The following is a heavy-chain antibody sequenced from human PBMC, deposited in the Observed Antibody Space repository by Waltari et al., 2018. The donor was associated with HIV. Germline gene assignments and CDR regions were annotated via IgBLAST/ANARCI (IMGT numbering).Heavy chain of an antibody. D-gene: IGHD3-16*01. Sequence: QVQLVQSGAEVKKPGSSVKVSCKASGDTFSSYAISGVRKAPGQGLEWLGGISPGVGTTNYAQKCQGRVTIPADESTSTAYMELSSLRSEDTAVYYCASPISPGGMYYYGMDVWGQGTTVTVSS. J-gene: IGHJ6*02. CDR3: ASPISPGGMYYYGMDV. CDR1: GDTFSSYA. CDR2: ISPGVGTT. V-gene: IGHV1-69*12.